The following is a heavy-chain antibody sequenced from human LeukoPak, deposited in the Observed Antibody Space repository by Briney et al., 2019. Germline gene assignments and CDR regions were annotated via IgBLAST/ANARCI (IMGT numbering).Heavy chain of an antibody. Sequence: GESLKISCKGSGYSVTTYLIGWVRQMPGKGLEWMGIIYPGDSESRYSPSFQGQVTISADKSSSPAYLQWSSLKASDTATYYCARADSTGWAIFDYWGQGTVVTVSS. J-gene: IGHJ4*02. V-gene: IGHV5-51*01. CDR1: GYSVTTYL. CDR2: IYPGDSES. CDR3: ARADSTGWAIFDY. D-gene: IGHD6-19*01.